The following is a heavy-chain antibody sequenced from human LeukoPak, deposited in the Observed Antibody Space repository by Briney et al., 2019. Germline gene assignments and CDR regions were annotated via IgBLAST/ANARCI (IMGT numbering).Heavy chain of an antibody. CDR3: ASVPLRYSSGWGPSRY. CDR1: GFTFSSYA. Sequence: PGGSLRLSCAASGFTFSSYAMHWVRQAPGKGLEWVAVISYDGSNKYYADSVKGRFTISRDNSKNTLYLQMNSLRAEDTAVYYCASVPLRYSSGWGPSRYWGQGTLVTVSS. D-gene: IGHD6-19*01. CDR2: ISYDGSNK. J-gene: IGHJ4*02. V-gene: IGHV3-30-3*01.